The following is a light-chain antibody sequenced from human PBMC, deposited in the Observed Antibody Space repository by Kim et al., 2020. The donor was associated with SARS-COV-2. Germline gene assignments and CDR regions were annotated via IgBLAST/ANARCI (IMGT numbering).Light chain of an antibody. CDR3: QAWDSSTYV. CDR1: KLGDKY. Sequence: VAPGQTASITCSGDKLGDKYACLYQQKPGQSPVLVIYQDSKRPSGIPERFSGSNSGNTATLTISGTQAMDEADYYCQAWDSSTYVFGTGTKVTVL. V-gene: IGLV3-1*01. CDR2: QDS. J-gene: IGLJ1*01.